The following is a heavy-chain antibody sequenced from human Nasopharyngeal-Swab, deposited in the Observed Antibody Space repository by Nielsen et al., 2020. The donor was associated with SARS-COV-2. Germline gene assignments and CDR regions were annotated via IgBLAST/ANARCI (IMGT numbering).Heavy chain of an antibody. CDR2: IGDKDHNYAT. Sequence: GESLKIPCPAPGFIFSASAIHWVRPASGQGLEWVGRIGDKDHNYATTYGASVQGRFTISRDDSKNTAFLQMDSLKTEDTALYYCTTDFYFDYWGQGTLVTVSS. J-gene: IGHJ4*02. V-gene: IGHV3-73*01. CDR1: GFIFSASA. CDR3: TTDFYFDY.